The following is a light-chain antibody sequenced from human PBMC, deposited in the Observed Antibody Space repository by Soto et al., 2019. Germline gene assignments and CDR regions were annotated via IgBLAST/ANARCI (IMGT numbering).Light chain of an antibody. CDR3: CSYRDGSARV. Sequence: QSVLTQPASVSGSPGQSITISCTGTSSDIGGYNYVSWYQQYPGKAPKLMIYEVTNRPSGVSNRFSGSKSGNTASLTISGLQAEDEADYYCCSYRDGSARVFGGGNKVTVL. CDR1: SSDIGGYNY. V-gene: IGLV2-14*01. J-gene: IGLJ3*02. CDR2: EVT.